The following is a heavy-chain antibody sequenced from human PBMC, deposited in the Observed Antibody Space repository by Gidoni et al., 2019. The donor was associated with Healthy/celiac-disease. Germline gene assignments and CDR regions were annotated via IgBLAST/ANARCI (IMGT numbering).Heavy chain of an antibody. Sequence: QVQLQESGPGLVKPSETLSLTCPVSGGSISSYYWRWIRQPPGKGLEWIGYIYYSGSTNYNPSLKSRVTISVDTSKNQFSLKLSSVTAADTAVPYCAREIAAAGTGFDYWGQGTLVTVSS. CDR3: AREIAAAGTGFDY. D-gene: IGHD6-13*01. CDR2: IYYSGST. CDR1: GGSISSYY. J-gene: IGHJ4*02. V-gene: IGHV4-59*01.